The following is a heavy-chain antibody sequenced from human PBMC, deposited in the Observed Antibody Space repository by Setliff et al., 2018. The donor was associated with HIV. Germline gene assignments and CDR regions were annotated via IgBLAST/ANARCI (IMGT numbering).Heavy chain of an antibody. Sequence: SETLSLTCTVSGDSISSGSYYWSWIRQPAGKGLEWIGRIYTSGTTNYNPSLKSRVTISVDTSKDQFSLKLSSVTAADTAVYYCARSSSSWSGWFDPWGQGTLVTVSS. CDR3: ARSSSSWSGWFDP. CDR1: GDSISSGSYY. V-gene: IGHV4-61*02. CDR2: IYTSGTT. J-gene: IGHJ5*02. D-gene: IGHD6-13*01.